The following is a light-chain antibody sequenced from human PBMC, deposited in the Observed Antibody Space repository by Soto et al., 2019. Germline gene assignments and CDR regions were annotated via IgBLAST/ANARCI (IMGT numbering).Light chain of an antibody. CDR3: QQGYNTPAT. V-gene: IGKV1-39*01. CDR1: QSISNY. Sequence: DIQMTQSPSSLSASVGDRLTITCRASQSISNYLNWYQQKPGKAPKLLIYAASSLQSGVPSRFSGSGSGTDFTLTISSLQPEDFATYYCQQGYNTPATFGGGTKVEIK. J-gene: IGKJ4*01. CDR2: AAS.